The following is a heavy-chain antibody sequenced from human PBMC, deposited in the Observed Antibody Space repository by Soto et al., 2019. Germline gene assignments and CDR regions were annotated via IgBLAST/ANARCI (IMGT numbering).Heavy chain of an antibody. CDR3: ARGVGSGSYYNQYNWFDP. Sequence: ASLKVSCKASGYTFTNYGISWVRQAPGQGLEWMGWINVYNGNTKYAQKVQGRVTMTTDTSTSTAYMELRSLRSDDTAVYYCARGVGSGSYYNQYNWFDPWGQGTLVTV. D-gene: IGHD3-10*01. CDR1: GYTFTNYG. V-gene: IGHV1-18*01. J-gene: IGHJ5*02. CDR2: INVYNGNT.